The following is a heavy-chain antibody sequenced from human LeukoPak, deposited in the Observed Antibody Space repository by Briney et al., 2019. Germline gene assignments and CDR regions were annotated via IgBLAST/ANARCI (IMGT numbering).Heavy chain of an antibody. Sequence: SGPALVKPTQTLTLTCTFSGFSLSTGGMCVSWIRQPPGKALEWLARIDWDNDKYYSTSLKTRLTISKNTSKNQVVLTMTNMDPVDTATYYCARGYYDTSAYIDYWGQGTLVTVSS. J-gene: IGHJ4*02. CDR3: ARGYYDTSAYIDY. CDR1: GFSLSTGGMC. V-gene: IGHV2-70*11. CDR2: IDWDNDK. D-gene: IGHD3-22*01.